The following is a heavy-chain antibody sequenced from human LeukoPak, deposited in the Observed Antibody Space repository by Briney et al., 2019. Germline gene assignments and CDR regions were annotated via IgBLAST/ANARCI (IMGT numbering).Heavy chain of an antibody. D-gene: IGHD3-16*01. CDR2: VYYSGRT. CDR3: ARPLDTSLANPFDI. Sequence: SETLSLTCTVSGASISSSSYFWGWIRQSPGKGLEYIGSVYYSGRTYYNPSLKSRVTISLDTSTNQFSLRLTSVTAADTAVYYCARPLDTSLANPFDIWGHGTMDTVSS. CDR1: GASISSSSYF. V-gene: IGHV4-39*01. J-gene: IGHJ3*02.